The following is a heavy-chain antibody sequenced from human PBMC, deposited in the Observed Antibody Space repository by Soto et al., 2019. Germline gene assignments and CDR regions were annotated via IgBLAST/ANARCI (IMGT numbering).Heavy chain of an antibody. CDR2: IYHSGST. D-gene: IGHD1-26*01. CDR3: ARVSGSYYYGMDV. J-gene: IGHJ6*02. V-gene: IGHV4-4*02. CDR1: GGSISSSNW. Sequence: QVQLQESGPGPVKPSGTLSLTCAVSGGSISSSNWWSWVRQPPGKGLEWIGEIYHSGSTNYNPSLKSRVTISVDKSKNHLSLKLSSVTAADTAVYYCARVSGSYYYGMDVWGQGTTVTVSS.